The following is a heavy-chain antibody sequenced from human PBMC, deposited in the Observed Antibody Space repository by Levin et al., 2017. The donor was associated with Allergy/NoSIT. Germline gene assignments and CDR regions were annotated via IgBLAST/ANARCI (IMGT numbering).Heavy chain of an antibody. CDR1: GYSISSGYY. J-gene: IGHJ3*02. D-gene: IGHD1-26*01. Sequence: SQTLSLTCAVSGYSISSGYYWGWIRQPPGKGLEWIGSIYHSGSTYYNPSLKSRVTISVDTSKNQFSLKLSSVTAADTAVYYCARVGVDWELPGNAFDIWGQGTMVTVSS. CDR3: ARVGVDWELPGNAFDI. V-gene: IGHV4-38-2*01. CDR2: IYHSGST.